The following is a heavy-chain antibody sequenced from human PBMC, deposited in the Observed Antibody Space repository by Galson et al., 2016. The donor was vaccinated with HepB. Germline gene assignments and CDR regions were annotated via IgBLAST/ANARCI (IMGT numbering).Heavy chain of an antibody. J-gene: IGHJ6*02. CDR1: GFTFTRYG. Sequence: SLRLSCAASGFTFTRYGMHWVRQAPGKGLEWVAVISYDGSNKYYADSVKGRSTISRDNSKNTLDLQMNSLRAEDTAVYYCAKDSLVYAIDHYYGMDVWGQGTTVTVSS. CDR3: AKDSLVYAIDHYYGMDV. CDR2: ISYDGSNK. D-gene: IGHD2-8*01. V-gene: IGHV3-30*18.